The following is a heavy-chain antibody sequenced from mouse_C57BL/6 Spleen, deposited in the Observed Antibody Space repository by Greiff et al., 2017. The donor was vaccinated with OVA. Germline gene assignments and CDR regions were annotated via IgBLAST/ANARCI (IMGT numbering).Heavy chain of an antibody. Sequence: VHVKQSGAELVRPGASVTLSCKASGYTFTDYEMHWVKQTPVHGLEWIGAIDPETGGSAYNQKFKGKAILTADKSSSTAYMELRNLTSEDSAVYYCTRRGWYCDVWGTGTTVTVSS. J-gene: IGHJ1*03. CDR3: TRRGWYCDV. V-gene: IGHV1-15*01. CDR2: IDPETGGS. CDR1: GYTFTDYE.